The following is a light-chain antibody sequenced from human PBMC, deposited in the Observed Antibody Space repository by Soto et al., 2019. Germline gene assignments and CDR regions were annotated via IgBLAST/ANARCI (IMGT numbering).Light chain of an antibody. CDR1: QSVSNNY. J-gene: IGKJ4*01. V-gene: IGKV3-20*01. Sequence: EIVLTQSPGTLSLSPGERATLSCRASQSVSNNYLAWYQQKPGQAPRLLIYGAFSRATGIPDRFSGGGSGTDFTLTISRLEPEDFAVYDCQQDGSSPLTFGGGTKVEIK. CDR3: QQDGSSPLT. CDR2: GAF.